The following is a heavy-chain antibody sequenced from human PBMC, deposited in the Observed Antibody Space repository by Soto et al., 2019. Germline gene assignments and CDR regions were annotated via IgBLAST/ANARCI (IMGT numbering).Heavy chain of an antibody. CDR2: IRSKANSYAT. CDR3: TRHYYDSSGYYFDY. Sequence: EVQLVESGGGLVQPGGSLKLSCAASGFTFSGSAMHWVRQASGKGLEWVGRIRSKANSYATAYAASVKGRFTISRDDSKNTAYRQMNSLKTEDTAVYCCTRHYYDSSGYYFDYWGQGTLVTVSS. J-gene: IGHJ4*02. D-gene: IGHD3-22*01. CDR1: GFTFSGSA. V-gene: IGHV3-73*02.